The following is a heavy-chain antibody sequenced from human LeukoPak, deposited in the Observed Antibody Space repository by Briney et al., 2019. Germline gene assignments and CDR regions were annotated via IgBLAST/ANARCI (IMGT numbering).Heavy chain of an antibody. CDR1: GGSISSYY. Sequence: SETLSLTCTVSGGSISSYYWSWIRQPPGKGLEWIGYIYYSGSTNYNPSLKSRVTISVDTPKNQFSLKLSSVTAADTAVYYCASSDRNAFDIWGQGTMVTVSS. J-gene: IGHJ3*02. CDR3: ASSDRNAFDI. CDR2: IYYSGST. V-gene: IGHV4-59*01.